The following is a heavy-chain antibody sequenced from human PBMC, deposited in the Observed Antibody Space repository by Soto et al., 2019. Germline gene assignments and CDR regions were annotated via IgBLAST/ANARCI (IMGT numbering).Heavy chain of an antibody. CDR3: ARGVVVVPAATNWFDP. D-gene: IGHD2-2*01. V-gene: IGHV4-59*01. CDR1: CGSISSYY. CDR2: IYYSGST. J-gene: IGHJ5*02. Sequence: SXTLSLTCTVSCGSISSYYRSWIRQPPGKGLEWIGYIYYSGSTNYNPSLKSRVTISVDTSKNQFSLKLSSVTAADTAVYYCARGVVVVPAATNWFDPWGQGTLVTVSS.